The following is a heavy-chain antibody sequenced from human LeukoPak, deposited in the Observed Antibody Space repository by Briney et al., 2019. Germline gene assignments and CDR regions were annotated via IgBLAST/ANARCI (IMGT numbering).Heavy chain of an antibody. CDR1: GAHIYNFY. Sequence: NPSETLSLTCTVSGAHIYNFYWSWLRQPAGKGLEWIGHIYNDGSTKYNPSLKSRVTLSADVSKDQFSLNLTSVTVADTAVYYCAKAGGGTFDPWGPGTLVIVSS. V-gene: IGHV4-4*07. J-gene: IGHJ5*02. CDR2: IYNDGST. D-gene: IGHD3-16*01. CDR3: AKAGGGTFDP.